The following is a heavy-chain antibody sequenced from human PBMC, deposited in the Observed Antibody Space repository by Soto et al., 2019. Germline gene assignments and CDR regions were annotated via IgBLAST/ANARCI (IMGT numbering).Heavy chain of an antibody. V-gene: IGHV3-53*01. J-gene: IGHJ1*01. CDR2: IYSGGST. CDR3: AISSSWYSAEYFQH. CDR1: GFTVSSDY. Sequence: EVQLVESGGGLIQPGGSLRLSCAASGFTVSSDYMSWVRQAPGKGLEWVSVIYSGGSTYYADSVKGRFTISRDNSKNTLYLQMNSRRAEDTAVYYCAISSSWYSAEYFQHWGQGTLVTVSS. D-gene: IGHD6-13*01.